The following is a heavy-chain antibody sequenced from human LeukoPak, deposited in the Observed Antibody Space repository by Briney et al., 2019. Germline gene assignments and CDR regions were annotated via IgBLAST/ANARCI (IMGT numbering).Heavy chain of an antibody. J-gene: IGHJ5*02. CDR1: GYSISSGYY. V-gene: IGHV4-38-2*02. CDR2: MYYSGTT. D-gene: IGHD3-10*01. Sequence: PSETLSLTCTVSGYSISSGYYWGWIRQPPGKGLEWIGSMYYSGTTYYNPSLKSRVTISVDTSKNQFSLKLISVTAADTAVYYCTRGPLLWFGELRFDPWGQGILVTVSS. CDR3: TRGPLLWFGELRFDP.